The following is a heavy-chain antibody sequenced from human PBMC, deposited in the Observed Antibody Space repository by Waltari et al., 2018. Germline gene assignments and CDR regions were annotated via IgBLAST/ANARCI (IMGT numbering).Heavy chain of an antibody. CDR1: GFSLSTSGVG. CDR3: AHSKSSTGPDCSSTSCVGYFDY. D-gene: IGHD2-2*01. Sequence: QITLKESGPTLVKPTQTLTLTCTFSGFSLSTSGVGVGWIRPPPGKALEWLALIYWNDDKRYSPSLKSRLTITKDTSKNQVVLTMTNMDPVDTATYYCAHSKSSTGPDCSSTSCVGYFDYWGQGTLVTVSS. CDR2: IYWNDDK. V-gene: IGHV2-5*01. J-gene: IGHJ4*02.